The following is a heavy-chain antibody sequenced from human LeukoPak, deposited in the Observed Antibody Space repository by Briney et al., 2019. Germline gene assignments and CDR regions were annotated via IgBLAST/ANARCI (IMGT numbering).Heavy chain of an antibody. V-gene: IGHV3-48*01. J-gene: IGHJ4*02. CDR1: GFIFSSYG. CDR3: ARVFIGDYGDYQFDY. CDR2: ISSSSSTI. Sequence: PGGSLRLSCAASGFIFSSYGMNWVRQAPGKGLEWVSYISSSSSTIYYADSVKGRFTISRDNAKNSLYLQMNSLRAEDTAVYYCARVFIGDYGDYQFDYWGQGTLVTVSP. D-gene: IGHD4-17*01.